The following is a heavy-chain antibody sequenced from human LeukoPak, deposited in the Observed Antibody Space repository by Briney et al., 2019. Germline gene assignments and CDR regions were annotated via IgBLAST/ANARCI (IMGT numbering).Heavy chain of an antibody. CDR1: GYTFTSYG. CDR3: AAVGVRQAEDYYYYMDV. CDR2: ISAYNGNT. V-gene: IGHV1-18*01. Sequence: ASVKVSCKASGYTFTSYGISWVRQAPGQGLEWMGWISAYNGNTNYAQKLQGRVTMTTDTSTSTAYMELSSLRSEDTAVYYCAAVGVRQAEDYYYYMDVWGKGTTVTVSS. J-gene: IGHJ6*03. D-gene: IGHD2-15*01.